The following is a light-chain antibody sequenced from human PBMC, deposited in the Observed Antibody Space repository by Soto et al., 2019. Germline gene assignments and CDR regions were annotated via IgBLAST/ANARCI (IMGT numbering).Light chain of an antibody. CDR3: QQYGYLVT. CDR1: QSVSSSY. CDR2: GAS. Sequence: EIVLTQSPGALSLSPGERATLSCRAIQSVSSSYLAWYQQKPGQAPRLLIYGASSRATGIPDRFSGSGSGTDFTLTISRLEPEDFAMYYCQQYGYLVTFGGGTKVDI. J-gene: IGKJ4*01. V-gene: IGKV3-20*01.